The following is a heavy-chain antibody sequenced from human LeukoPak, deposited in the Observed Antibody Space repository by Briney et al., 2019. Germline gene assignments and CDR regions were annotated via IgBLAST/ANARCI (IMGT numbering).Heavy chain of an antibody. V-gene: IGHV4-59*01. CDR1: GGSFSGYY. CDR3: ARGFGNFDY. Sequence: SETLSLTCAVCGGSFSGYYWSWIRQPPGKGLEWIGYIYYSGSTNYNPSLKSRVTISVDTSKNQFSLKLSSVTAADTAVYYCARGFGNFDYWGQGTLVTVSS. J-gene: IGHJ4*02. D-gene: IGHD3-16*01. CDR2: IYYSGST.